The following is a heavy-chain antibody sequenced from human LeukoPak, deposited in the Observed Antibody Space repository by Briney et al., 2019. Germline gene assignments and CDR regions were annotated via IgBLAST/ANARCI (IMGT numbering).Heavy chain of an antibody. CDR1: GGTFSSYA. CDR3: ASAYYHDSSGPLRLVRYYFGY. J-gene: IGHJ4*02. Sequence: GASVKVSCKASGGTFSSYAISWVRQAPGQGLEWMGGIIPIFGTANYAQKFQGRVTITADESTNTAYMELSSLRSEDTAVYYCASAYYHDSSGPLRLVRYYFGYWGQGTLVTVSS. V-gene: IGHV1-69*13. D-gene: IGHD3-22*01. CDR2: IIPIFGTA.